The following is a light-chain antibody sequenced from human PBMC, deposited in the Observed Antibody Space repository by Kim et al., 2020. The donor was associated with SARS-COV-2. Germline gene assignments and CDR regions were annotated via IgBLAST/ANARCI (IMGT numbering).Light chain of an antibody. V-gene: IGLV1-40*01. J-gene: IGLJ3*02. CDR3: QSFDSRLTGSV. Sequence: RITISCTGTSSNFGAGYDAHWYRQRPGKAPKPVIYNNNNRPSGVPDRFSGSNSGTSASLVITGLQAEDEADYYCQSFDSRLTGSVFGGGTQLTVL. CDR2: NNN. CDR1: SSNFGAGYD.